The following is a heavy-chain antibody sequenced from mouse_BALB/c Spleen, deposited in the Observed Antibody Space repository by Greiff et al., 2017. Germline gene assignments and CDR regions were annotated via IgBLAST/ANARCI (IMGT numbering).Heavy chain of an antibody. V-gene: IGHV1-69*02. J-gene: IGHJ4*01. D-gene: IGHD2-10*02. CDR1: GYTFTSYW. Sequence: QVQLQQPGAELVRPGASVKLSCKASGYTFTSYWINWVKQRPGQGLEWIGNIYPSDSYTNYNQKFKDKATLTVDKSSSTAYMQLSSPTSEDSAVYYCTRQYGNSDAMDYWGQGTSVTVSS. CDR3: TRQYGNSDAMDY. CDR2: IYPSDSYT.